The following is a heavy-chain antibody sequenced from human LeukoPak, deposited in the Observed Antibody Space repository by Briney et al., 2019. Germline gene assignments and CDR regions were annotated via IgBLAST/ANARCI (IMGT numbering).Heavy chain of an antibody. D-gene: IGHD1-1*01. J-gene: IGHJ4*02. CDR3: ARDPGTTGPTAPYFDY. CDR1: GFTFSSYS. V-gene: IGHV3-21*01. Sequence: PGGSLRLSCAASGFTFSSYSMNWVRQAPGKGLEWVSSISSSSSYIYYADSVKGRFTISRDNAKNSLYLQMNSLRAEDTAVYYCARDPGTTGPTAPYFDYWGQGTLVTVSS. CDR2: ISSSSSYI.